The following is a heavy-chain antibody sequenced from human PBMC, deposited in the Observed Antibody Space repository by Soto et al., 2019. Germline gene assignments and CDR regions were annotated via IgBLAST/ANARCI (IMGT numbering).Heavy chain of an antibody. Sequence: PGGSLRLSCAASGFTFSNYGMHWVRQAPDKGLEWVAVISYDGNNKYYADSVKGRFTISSDNSKNTLSLQMNSLRDEDTAVYYCAKGFGRFGSNWYIWGQGTRVTVSS. D-gene: IGHD6-13*01. V-gene: IGHV3-30*18. CDR2: ISYDGNNK. CDR1: GFTFSNYG. J-gene: IGHJ4*02. CDR3: AKGFGRFGSNWYI.